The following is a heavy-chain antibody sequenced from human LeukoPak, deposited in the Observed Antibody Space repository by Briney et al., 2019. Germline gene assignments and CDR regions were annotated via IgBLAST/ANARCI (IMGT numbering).Heavy chain of an antibody. D-gene: IGHD4-17*01. Sequence: SETLSLTCSVSGVSVSSNYWSWIRQPAGKGLEWIGRIYPSGTTHYNPSLKSRVTMSVDTSRNQFSLKLISVTAADTAVYYCADDYGDWGQGTLVTVSS. CDR2: IYPSGTT. CDR1: GVSVSSNY. J-gene: IGHJ4*02. V-gene: IGHV4-4*07. CDR3: ADDYGD.